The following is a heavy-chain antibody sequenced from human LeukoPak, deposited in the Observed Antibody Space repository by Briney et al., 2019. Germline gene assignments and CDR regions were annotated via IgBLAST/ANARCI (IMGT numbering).Heavy chain of an antibody. V-gene: IGHV1-69*05. Sequence: GASVKVSCKASGGTFSSYAISWVRQAPGQGLEWMGGIIPIFGTANYAQKFQGRVTITTDESTSTAYTELSSLRSEDTAVYYCAKGNRLGYCSGGSCYGRAYYYYYYYMDVWGKGTTVTVSS. CDR1: GGTFSSYA. CDR2: IIPIFGTA. CDR3: AKGNRLGYCSGGSCYGRAYYYYYYYMDV. J-gene: IGHJ6*03. D-gene: IGHD2-15*01.